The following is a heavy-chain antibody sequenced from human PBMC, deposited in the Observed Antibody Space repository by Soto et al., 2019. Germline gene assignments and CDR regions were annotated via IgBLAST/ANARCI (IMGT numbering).Heavy chain of an antibody. CDR1: GGTLSTYA. D-gene: IGHD3-10*01. CDR2: IIPIFGTA. V-gene: IGHV1-69*06. Sequence: QVQLVQSGAEVKKPGSSVKVSCKASGGTLSTYAISWVRQAPGQGLEWMGGIIPIFGTANYAQMFQGRVTITADKSTSTAYMELSSLTSADTAVYYCAREPQDGSGSYFDYWGQGTLVTVSS. CDR3: AREPQDGSGSYFDY. J-gene: IGHJ4*02.